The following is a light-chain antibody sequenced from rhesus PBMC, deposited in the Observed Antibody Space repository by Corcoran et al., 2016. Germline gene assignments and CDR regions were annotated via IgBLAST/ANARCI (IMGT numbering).Light chain of an antibody. V-gene: IGKV1-94*01. CDR3: LQYCTAPLT. CDR1: QGIKKE. CDR2: ASS. J-gene: IGKJ4*01. Sequence: DIQMTQSPSSLSASVGDRVTVTCRASQGIKKELSWYQQKPGKAPTLLIYASSTLPTGVSSRFTGSGSGTDFTLTLSSLQPEYVATYCWLQYCTAPLTFGGGAKVEIK.